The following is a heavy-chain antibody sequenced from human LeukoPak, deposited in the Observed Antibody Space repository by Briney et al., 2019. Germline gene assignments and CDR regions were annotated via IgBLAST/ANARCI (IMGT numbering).Heavy chain of an antibody. D-gene: IGHD5-12*01. V-gene: IGHV3-33*01. Sequence: GGSLRLSCAASGSTFSTYVMHWVRQAPGKGLEWVAVIWYDGSNQNYADSVKGRFTISRDNSKNTLYLQMNSLRAEDTAVYYCARDHGYSGYDYYFDYWGQGTLVTVSS. J-gene: IGHJ4*02. CDR1: GSTFSTYV. CDR3: ARDHGYSGYDYYFDY. CDR2: IWYDGSNQ.